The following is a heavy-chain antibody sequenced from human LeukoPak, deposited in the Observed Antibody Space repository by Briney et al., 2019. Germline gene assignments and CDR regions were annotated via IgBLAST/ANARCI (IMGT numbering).Heavy chain of an antibody. D-gene: IGHD5-24*01. V-gene: IGHV2-5*02. J-gene: IGHJ3*02. CDR3: AHRQERGDVYNSEFEEVEAFDI. CDR2: IYWDDDK. Sequence: SGPTLVKPTQTLTLTCTFSGFSLSTSGVGVGWIRQPPGKALEWLALIYWDDDKRYSPSLKSRLTITKDTSKNQVVLTITNMDPVDTATYYCAHRQERGDVYNSEFEEVEAFDIWGQGTMVTVSS. CDR1: GFSLSTSGVG.